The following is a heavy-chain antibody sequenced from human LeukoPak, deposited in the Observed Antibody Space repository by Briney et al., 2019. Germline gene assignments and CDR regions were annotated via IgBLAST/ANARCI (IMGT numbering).Heavy chain of an antibody. CDR2: IRYDGSNK. D-gene: IGHD6-6*01. Sequence: GGSLRLSCAASGFTFSSYGMHWVRQAPGKGLEWVAFIRYDGSNKYYADSVKGRFTISRDNSKNTLYLQMNSLRAEDTAVYYCAKAGIAARPNYYYYYYMDVWGKGTTVTVSS. V-gene: IGHV3-30*02. CDR3: AKAGIAARPNYYYYYYMDV. J-gene: IGHJ6*03. CDR1: GFTFSSYG.